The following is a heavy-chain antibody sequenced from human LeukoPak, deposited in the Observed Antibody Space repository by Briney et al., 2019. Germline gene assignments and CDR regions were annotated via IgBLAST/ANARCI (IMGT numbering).Heavy chain of an antibody. J-gene: IGHJ4*02. V-gene: IGHV4-4*07. CDR1: GGSISSYY. CDR2: IYTSGST. CDR3: ARWALAVAGLHFDY. D-gene: IGHD6-19*01. Sequence: SETLSLTCTVSGGSISSYYWSWIRQPAGKGLEWIGRIYTSGSTNYNPSLKSRVTMSVDTSKNQFSLKLSSVTAADTAVYYCARWALAVAGLHFDYWGQGTLVTVSS.